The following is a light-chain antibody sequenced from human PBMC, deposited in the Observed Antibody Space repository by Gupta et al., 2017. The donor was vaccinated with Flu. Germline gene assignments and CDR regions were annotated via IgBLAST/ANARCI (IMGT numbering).Light chain of an antibody. Sequence: QSVWTQPPSVSAAPGQKVTVSCSGSSSNIGNNYVSWYQQLPGTAPKLLIYENNKRPPGIPDRLSGSRSGTSATLGITGLQTGDEADYYCGTWDSSLSAYVFGSGTKVTVL. CDR1: SSNIGNNY. CDR2: ENN. J-gene: IGLJ1*01. CDR3: GTWDSSLSAYV. V-gene: IGLV1-51*02.